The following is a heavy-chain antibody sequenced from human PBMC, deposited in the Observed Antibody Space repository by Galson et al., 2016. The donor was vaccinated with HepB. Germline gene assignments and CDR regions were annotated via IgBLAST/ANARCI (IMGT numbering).Heavy chain of an antibody. CDR3: ARDQRTSWVVAADYPQNYDNNIAV. V-gene: IGHV3-53*01. Sequence: SLRLSCAASGFTVSSNYMSWVRQAPGKGLEWVSVIYSGGSTYYADSVKGRFTISRDNSKNTLYLQMDSLRAEDTALYHCARDQRTSWVVAADYPQNYDNNIAVWGQGTMGTGSS. J-gene: IGHJ6*01. CDR1: GFTVSSNY. D-gene: IGHD2-15*01. CDR2: IYSGGST.